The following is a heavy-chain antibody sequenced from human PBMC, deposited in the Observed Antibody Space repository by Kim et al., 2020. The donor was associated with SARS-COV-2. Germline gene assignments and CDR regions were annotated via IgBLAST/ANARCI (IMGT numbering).Heavy chain of an antibody. J-gene: IGHJ4*02. CDR3: ARGQRDGSSYCEL. CDR1: GYTFTDYY. D-gene: IGHD1-26*01. V-gene: IGHV1-2*06. Sequence: ASEKVSCKASGYTFTDYYIHWVRQAPGQGLEWMGRIHPNSGDTDYAQKFRDRVTMTRDTSVTTTYMEMSTLRSDDTAVFYCARGQRDGSSYCELWGQGTLVTVSS. CDR2: IHPNSGDT.